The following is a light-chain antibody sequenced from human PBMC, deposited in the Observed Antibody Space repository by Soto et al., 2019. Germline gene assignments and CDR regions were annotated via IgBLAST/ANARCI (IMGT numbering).Light chain of an antibody. Sequence: IVLTQSPATLSLSPGERATLSCRASQSVSSYLAWYQQKLGQAPRLLIYDASNRATGIPARFGGSGSGTDFTLTISSLEPEDFAVYYCQQRSNWPLTFGGGTKVEIK. CDR2: DAS. J-gene: IGKJ4*01. V-gene: IGKV3-11*01. CDR3: QQRSNWPLT. CDR1: QSVSSY.